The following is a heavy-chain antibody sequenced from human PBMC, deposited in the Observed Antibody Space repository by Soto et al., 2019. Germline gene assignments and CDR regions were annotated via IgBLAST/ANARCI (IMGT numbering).Heavy chain of an antibody. V-gene: IGHV3-7*01. CDR1: GFTFSSYW. Sequence: GGSLRLSCAASGFTFSSYWMSWVRQAPGKGLEWVANIKQDGSEKYYVDSVKGRFTISRDNAKNSLYLQMNSLRAEDTAVYYCARDDGYELELVSGFDYWGQGTLVTVSS. CDR2: IKQDGSEK. J-gene: IGHJ4*02. D-gene: IGHD1-7*01. CDR3: ARDDGYELELVSGFDY.